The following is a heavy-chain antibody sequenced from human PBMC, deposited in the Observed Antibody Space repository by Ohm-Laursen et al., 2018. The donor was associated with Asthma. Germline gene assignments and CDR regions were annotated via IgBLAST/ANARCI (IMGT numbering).Heavy chain of an antibody. CDR3: ARAGVWFGELLN. Sequence: SDTLSLTCTVSGGSISSYYWSWIRQPPGKGLEWIGYIYYSGSTNYNPSLKSRVTISVDTSKNQFSLKLSSVTAADTAVYYCARAGVWFGELLNWGQGTLVTVSS. V-gene: IGHV4-59*07. CDR2: IYYSGST. J-gene: IGHJ4*02. CDR1: GGSISSYY. D-gene: IGHD3-10*01.